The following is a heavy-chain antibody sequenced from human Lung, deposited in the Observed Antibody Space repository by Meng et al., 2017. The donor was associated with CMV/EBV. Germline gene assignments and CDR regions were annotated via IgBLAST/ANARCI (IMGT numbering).Heavy chain of an antibody. CDR2: ISAYNGNT. CDR3: ACGGYFGDY. CDR1: GYPFGGYG. Sequence: KGTCKASGYPFGGYGISWVRQAPGQGLEWMGWISAYNGNTNFAQSLQDRVTMTTDTSTSTAYMELRRLRSDDTAVYYCACGGYFGDYWGQGTLVTVSS. V-gene: IGHV1-18*01. D-gene: IGHD5-12*01. J-gene: IGHJ4*02.